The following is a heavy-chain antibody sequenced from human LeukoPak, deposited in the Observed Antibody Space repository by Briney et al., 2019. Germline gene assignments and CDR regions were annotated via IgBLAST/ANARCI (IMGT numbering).Heavy chain of an antibody. CDR1: GFTFGDYA. CDR2: IRSKAYGGTT. Sequence: GGSLRLSCTASGFTFGDYAMSWFRQAPGKGLEWVSFIRSKAYGGTTEYAASVKGGFTISRDDSKSIAYLQMNSLKTEDTAVYYCTRVGYDFWSGYYQEEFDYWGQGTLVTVSS. J-gene: IGHJ4*02. CDR3: TRVGYDFWSGYYQEEFDY. V-gene: IGHV3-49*03. D-gene: IGHD3-3*01.